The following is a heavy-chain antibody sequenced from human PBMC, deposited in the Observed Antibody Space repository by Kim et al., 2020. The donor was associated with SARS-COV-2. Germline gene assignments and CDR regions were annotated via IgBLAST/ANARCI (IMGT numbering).Heavy chain of an antibody. CDR1: GYTFTGYY. V-gene: IGHV1-2*04. D-gene: IGHD6-13*01. CDR3: AREVIAAAGTYYYGMDV. CDR2: INPNSGGT. J-gene: IGHJ6*02. Sequence: ASVKVSCKASGYTFTGYYMHWVRQAPGQGLEWMGWINPNSGGTNYAQKFQGWVTMTRDTSISTAYMELSRLRSDDTAVYYCAREVIAAAGTYYYGMDVWGQGTTVTVSS.